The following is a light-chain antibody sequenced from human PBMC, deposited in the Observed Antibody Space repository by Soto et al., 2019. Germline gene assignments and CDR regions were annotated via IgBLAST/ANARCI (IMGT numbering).Light chain of an antibody. CDR1: QSFSSNY. CDR3: HEYASSSRS. CDR2: GAS. V-gene: IGKV3-20*01. Sequence: EIVLTQSPGTLSLSPGERATLSCRASQSFSSNYLAWYQQKPGQAPRLLIYGASSRATRIPDRFSGSGSGSDFTITISRLEPEDFAVYYCHEYASSSRSFGQGTKVEIK. J-gene: IGKJ1*01.